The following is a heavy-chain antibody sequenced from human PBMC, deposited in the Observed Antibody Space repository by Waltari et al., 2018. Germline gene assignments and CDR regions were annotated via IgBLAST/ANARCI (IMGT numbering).Heavy chain of an antibody. CDR2: IYDSGTT. J-gene: IGHJ3*02. CDR1: GGSISSGGYY. V-gene: IGHV4-31*03. D-gene: IGHD3-22*01. Sequence: QVQLQESGPGLVKPSQTLSLTCTVSGGSISSGGYYWSWIRQHPGKGLEWIGYIYDSGTTYYNPSLKSRVTISVDTSKNQFSLKLSSVTAADTAVYYCARDLNTLLPDSSGYGAFDIWGQGTMVTVSS. CDR3: ARDLNTLLPDSSGYGAFDI.